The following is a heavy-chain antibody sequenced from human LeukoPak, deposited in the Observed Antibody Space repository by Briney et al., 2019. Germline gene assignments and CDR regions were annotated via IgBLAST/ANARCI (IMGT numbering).Heavy chain of an antibody. CDR3: AREREPIGGATSPRGGFNY. CDR2: INHSGST. CDR1: GGSFSGYY. D-gene: IGHD1-26*01. J-gene: IGHJ4*02. V-gene: IGHV4-34*01. Sequence: SSETLSLTCAVYGGSFSGYYWSWIRQPPGKGLEWIGEINHSGSTNYNPSLKSRVTISVDTSKNQFSLKLSSVTAADTAVYYCAREREPIGGATSPRGGFNYGGQEPLVTVSS.